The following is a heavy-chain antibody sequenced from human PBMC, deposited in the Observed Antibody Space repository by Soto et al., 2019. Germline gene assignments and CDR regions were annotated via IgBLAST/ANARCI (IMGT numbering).Heavy chain of an antibody. CDR1: GFTFSSYA. V-gene: IGHV3-23*01. CDR3: AKDRTYCSSTSCPRALDY. CDR2: ISGSGGST. Sequence: PGGSLRLSCAASGFTFSSYAMSWVRQAPGKGLEWVSAISGSGGSTYYADSVKGRFTISRDNSKNTLYLQMNSLRAEDTAVYYCAKDRTYCSSTSCPRALDYWGQGTLVTVSS. D-gene: IGHD2-2*01. J-gene: IGHJ4*02.